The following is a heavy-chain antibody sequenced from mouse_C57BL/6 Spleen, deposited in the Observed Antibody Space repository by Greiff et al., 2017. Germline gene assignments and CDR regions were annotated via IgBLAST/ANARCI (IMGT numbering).Heavy chain of an antibody. J-gene: IGHJ2*01. Sequence: QVQLQQPGAELVMPGASVKLSCKASGYTFTSYWMHWVKQRPGQGLEWIGEIDPSDSYTNYNQKFKGKSTLTVDKSASTAYMQLSSLTSEDSAVYYCARRGGYYGNYVFDYWGQGTTLTVSS. D-gene: IGHD2-1*01. CDR2: IDPSDSYT. V-gene: IGHV1-69*01. CDR3: ARRGGYYGNYVFDY. CDR1: GYTFTSYW.